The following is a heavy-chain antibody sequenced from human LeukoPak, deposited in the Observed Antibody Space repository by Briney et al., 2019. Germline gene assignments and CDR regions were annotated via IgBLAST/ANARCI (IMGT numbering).Heavy chain of an antibody. V-gene: IGHV3-23*01. Sequence: PGGSLRLSCAASGFTFSSYAMSWVRQAPGKGLEWVSAISGSGGSTHYADSVKGRFTISRDNSKNTLYLQMNSLRAEDTAVYYCAKDPYSGSYSSYYYMVVWGKGTTVTVSS. D-gene: IGHD1-26*01. J-gene: IGHJ6*03. CDR3: AKDPYSGSYSSYYYMVV. CDR1: GFTFSSYA. CDR2: ISGSGGST.